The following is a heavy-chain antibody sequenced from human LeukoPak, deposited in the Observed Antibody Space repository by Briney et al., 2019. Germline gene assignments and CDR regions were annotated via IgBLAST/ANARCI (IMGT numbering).Heavy chain of an antibody. D-gene: IGHD1-26*01. CDR2: ISTSSNYI. V-gene: IGHV3-21*01. J-gene: IGHJ4*02. CDR3: ATRKEGANAYFDY. CDR1: GFTFNSYS. Sequence: KPGGSLRLSCAASGFTFNSYSMNWVCQAPGKGLEWVSSISTSSNYIYYADSVKGRFTISRDNAKNSLYLQMNSLRVEDTAVYFCATRKEGANAYFDYWGQGTLVTVSS.